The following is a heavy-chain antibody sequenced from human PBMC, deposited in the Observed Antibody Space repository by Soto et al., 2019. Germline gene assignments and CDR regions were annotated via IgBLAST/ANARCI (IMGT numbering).Heavy chain of an antibody. CDR1: GGSISSYY. Sequence: PSETLSLTCTVSGGSISSYYWSWIRQPPGKGLEWIGYIYYSGSTNYNPSLKSRVTISVDTSKNQFSLKLSSVTAADTAVYYCARDKVSRYYYDSSGYYVGYYYYYGMDVWGQGTTVTVSS. CDR3: ARDKVSRYYYDSSGYYVGYYYYYGMDV. D-gene: IGHD3-22*01. CDR2: IYYSGST. J-gene: IGHJ6*02. V-gene: IGHV4-59*01.